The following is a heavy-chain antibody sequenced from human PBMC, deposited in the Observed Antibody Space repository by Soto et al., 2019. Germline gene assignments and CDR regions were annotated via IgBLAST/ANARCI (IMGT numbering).Heavy chain of an antibody. Sequence: HPGGSLRLSCAASGFTFRSYAMSWVRQAPGKGLEWVSAISGSGGSTYYADSVKGRFTISRDNSKNTLYLQMNSLRAEDTAVYYCAKSCYLEYYYGMDVWGQGTTVTVSS. J-gene: IGHJ6*02. D-gene: IGHD2-15*01. CDR1: GFTFRSYA. V-gene: IGHV3-23*01. CDR3: AKSCYLEYYYGMDV. CDR2: ISGSGGST.